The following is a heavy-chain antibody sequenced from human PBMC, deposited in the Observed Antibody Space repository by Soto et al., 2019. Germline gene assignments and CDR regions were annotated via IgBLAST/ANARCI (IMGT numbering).Heavy chain of an antibody. Sequence: ASVKVSCKASGYTFTSYAMQWVRQATGQRLEWMGWINAGNGNTKYSQKFQGRVTITRDTSASTAYMELSSLRSEDTAVYYCARDPNSSSWPSFDYWGQGTLVTVSS. CDR1: GYTFTSYA. CDR3: ARDPNSSSWPSFDY. CDR2: INAGNGNT. V-gene: IGHV1-3*01. J-gene: IGHJ4*02. D-gene: IGHD6-13*01.